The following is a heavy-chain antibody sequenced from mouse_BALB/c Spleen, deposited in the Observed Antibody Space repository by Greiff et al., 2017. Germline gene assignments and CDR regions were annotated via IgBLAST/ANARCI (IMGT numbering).Heavy chain of an antibody. CDR2: INSNGGST. CDR1: GFTFSSYG. J-gene: IGHJ2*01. D-gene: IGHD1-1*01. V-gene: IGHV5-6-3*01. Sequence: EVQVVESGGGLVQPGGSLKLSCAASGFTFSSYGMSWVRQTPDKRLELVATINSNGGSTYYPDSVKGRFTISRDNAKNTLYLQMSSLKSEDTAMYYCARDRGNLFGLYWGQGTTLTVSS. CDR3: ARDRGNLFGLY.